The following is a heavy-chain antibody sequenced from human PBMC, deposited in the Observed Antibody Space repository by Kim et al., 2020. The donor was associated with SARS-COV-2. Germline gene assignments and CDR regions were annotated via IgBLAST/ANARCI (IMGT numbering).Heavy chain of an antibody. J-gene: IGHJ5*02. D-gene: IGHD1-26*01. CDR1: GFTFSSYT. Sequence: GGSLRLSCAASGFTFSSYTMNWVRQAPGKGLEWVSAISSSGRYISYADSVKGRFTISRDNAKNSLYLQMNSLRAEDTAVYYCARDHDHSGRRAADLCWFVPWGQRTPVAAAS. CDR2: ISSSGRYI. V-gene: IGHV3-21*01. CDR3: ARDHDHSGRRAADLCWFVP.